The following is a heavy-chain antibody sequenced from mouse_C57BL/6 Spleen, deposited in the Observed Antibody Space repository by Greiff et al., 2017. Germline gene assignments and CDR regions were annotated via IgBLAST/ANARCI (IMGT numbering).Heavy chain of an antibody. Sequence: QVQLQQPGAELVKPGASVKLSCKASGYTFTSYWMHWVKQRPGQGLEWIGMIHPNSGSTNYNEKFKSKATLTVDKSSSTAYMQLSSLTSEDSAVYYCARLPFYYYGSSYEGGGRDYYAMDYWGQGTSVTVSS. CDR2: IHPNSGST. CDR1: GYTFTSYW. D-gene: IGHD1-1*01. V-gene: IGHV1-64*01. J-gene: IGHJ4*01. CDR3: ARLPFYYYGSSYEGGGRDYYAMDY.